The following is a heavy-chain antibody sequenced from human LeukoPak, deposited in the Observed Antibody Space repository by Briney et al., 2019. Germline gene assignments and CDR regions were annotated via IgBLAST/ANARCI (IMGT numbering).Heavy chain of an antibody. D-gene: IGHD3-22*01. CDR3: ARDLGQYYDTSDNWFDT. J-gene: IGHJ5*02. CDR1: VFTFTTYW. V-gene: IGHV3-74*01. CDR2: INRDGINT. Sequence: GGSLRLSCAASVFTFTTYWMHWVRQAPGKGLGWVSRINRDGINTSYADSVKGRFTISIDNAKNTLNLQMNSLRAEDTAVYYCARDLGQYYDTSDNWFDTWGQGTLVAVSS.